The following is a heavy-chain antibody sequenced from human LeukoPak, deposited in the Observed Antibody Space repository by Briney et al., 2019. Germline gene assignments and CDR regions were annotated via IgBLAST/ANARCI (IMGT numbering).Heavy chain of an antibody. Sequence: ASVKVSCKASGYTFTGYYMHWVRQAPGQGLEWMGRINPNSGGTNYAQKFQGRVTMTRDTSISTAYMELSRLRSDDMAVYYSAREPPKKLSYDCYGYWGQGSLVTVSS. J-gene: IGHJ4*02. CDR1: GYTFTGYY. CDR3: AREPPKKLSYDCYGY. D-gene: IGHD2-21*01. V-gene: IGHV1-2*06. CDR2: INPNSGGT.